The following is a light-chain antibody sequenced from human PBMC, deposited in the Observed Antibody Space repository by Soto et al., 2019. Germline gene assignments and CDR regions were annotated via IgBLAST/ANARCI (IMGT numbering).Light chain of an antibody. CDR1: QSVNTN. Sequence: EIAMTQSPATLSVSPGERATLSCWASQSVNTNLAWYQQKPGQAPRLLIYGASTRATGVPARFSGSGSGTEFTVTISSLQSEDFAVYYCQQYNNWPLTSGGGTKVEIK. CDR3: QQYNNWPLT. CDR2: GAS. J-gene: IGKJ4*01. V-gene: IGKV3-15*01.